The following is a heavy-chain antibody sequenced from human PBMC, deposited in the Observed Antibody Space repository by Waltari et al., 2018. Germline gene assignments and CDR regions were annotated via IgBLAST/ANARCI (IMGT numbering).Heavy chain of an antibody. Sequence: QVQLQESGPGLVKPSQTLSLTCTVSGGSISSGSYYWSWIRQPAGKGLEWIGRIYTSGSTNYNPSLKSRVTISVDTSKNQCSLKLSSVTAADTAVYYCARARGSTSFFDYWGQGTLVTVSS. CDR1: GGSISSGSYY. V-gene: IGHV4-61*02. CDR3: ARARGSTSFFDY. CDR2: IYTSGST. J-gene: IGHJ4*02. D-gene: IGHD2-2*01.